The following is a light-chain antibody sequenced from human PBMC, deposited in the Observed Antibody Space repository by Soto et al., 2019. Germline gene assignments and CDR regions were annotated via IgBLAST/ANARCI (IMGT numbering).Light chain of an antibody. CDR2: GAS. CDR1: QSVSSN. CDR3: QQYNNWPPAT. Sequence: EIVMTQSPATLSVSPGERATLSCRASQSVSSNLAWYQQKPGQAPRLLIYGASTRATGIPARFSGSGSGKEFTLTLRSLQSEDFAVYYCQQYNNWPPATFGQGTKLEI. J-gene: IGKJ2*01. V-gene: IGKV3-15*01.